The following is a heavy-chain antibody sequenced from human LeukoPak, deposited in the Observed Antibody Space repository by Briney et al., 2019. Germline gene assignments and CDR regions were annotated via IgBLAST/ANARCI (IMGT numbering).Heavy chain of an antibody. D-gene: IGHD3-10*01. CDR2: IKHRRDGGTT. J-gene: IGHJ4*02. V-gene: IGHV3-15*05. CDR1: GFSFSDDW. CDR3: TTVAMVRDYDY. Sequence: PGGSLRLSSTASGFSFSDDWMSWVRQAPGKGLEWVGRIKHRRDGGTTDYAAPVKGRFTISRDDSKNMLYLEMNSLKIEDTAMYYCTTVAMVRDYDYWGQGTLVTVSS.